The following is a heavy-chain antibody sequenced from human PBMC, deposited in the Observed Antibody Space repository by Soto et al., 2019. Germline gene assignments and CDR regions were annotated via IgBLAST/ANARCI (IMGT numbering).Heavy chain of an antibody. CDR3: ATEGGVVDANCFGP. J-gene: IGHJ5*02. Sequence: QLQLQESGPGLVKPSETLSLTCTVSGDSVTRNRYYWGWIRQPPGKGLEWIGSIYYSGSTYYNPSLKSRITISIDTSKNQFSLNMNSMTAADTAVYYCATEGGVVDANCFGPWGQGTLVTVSA. CDR2: IYYSGST. CDR1: GDSVTRNRYY. V-gene: IGHV4-39*02. D-gene: IGHD3-22*01.